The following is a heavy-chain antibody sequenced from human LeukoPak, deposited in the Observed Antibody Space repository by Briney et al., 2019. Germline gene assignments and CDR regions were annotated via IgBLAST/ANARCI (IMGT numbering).Heavy chain of an antibody. V-gene: IGHV4-59*01. J-gene: IGHJ4*02. Sequence: SETLSLTCTVSGGSINDYYWSWIRQPPGKGLEWIGYIYYTGSTNYNPSLKSRVTISVDTSKSHFSLKMSTLTAADTAVYYCARHRGSGYPYFDYWGQGTLVTVSS. CDR2: IYYTGST. CDR1: GGSINDYY. CDR3: ARHRGSGYPYFDY. D-gene: IGHD3-22*01.